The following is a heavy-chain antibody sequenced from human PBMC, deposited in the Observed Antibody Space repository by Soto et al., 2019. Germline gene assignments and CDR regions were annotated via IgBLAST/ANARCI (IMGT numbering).Heavy chain of an antibody. CDR3: ARDEWDDFWSGYYKSYYYGMDV. CDR1: GYTFTSYG. D-gene: IGHD3-3*01. V-gene: IGHV1-18*04. CDR2: ISAYNGNT. Sequence: QVQLVQSGAEVKKPGASVKVSCKASGYTFTSYGISWVRQAPGQGLEWMGWISAYNGNTNYAQKLQGRVTMTTDTSTSTAYMERRSLRSDDTAVYYCARDEWDDFWSGYYKSYYYGMDVWGQGTTVTVSS. J-gene: IGHJ6*02.